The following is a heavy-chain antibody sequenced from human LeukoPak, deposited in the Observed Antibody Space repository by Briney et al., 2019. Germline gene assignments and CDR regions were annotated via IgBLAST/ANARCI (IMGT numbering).Heavy chain of an antibody. CDR1: GYTYNSYD. V-gene: IGHV3-23*01. D-gene: IGHD2-15*01. Sequence: PGGPLRLSCAASGYTYNSYDMHGVRHAPGKGLEGVSAISGSGGRIYYADSVKGRFTISRDNSKNTLYLQMNSLRAEDTAVYYCVNWGYCSGGSCDILPDYWGEGTLV. CDR3: VNWGYCSGGSCDILPDY. CDR2: ISGSGGRI. J-gene: IGHJ4*02.